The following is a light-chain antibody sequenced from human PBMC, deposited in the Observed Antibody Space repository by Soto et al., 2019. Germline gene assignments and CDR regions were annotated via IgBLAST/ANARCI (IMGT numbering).Light chain of an antibody. V-gene: IGKV3-11*01. CDR1: QSVSTN. J-gene: IGKJ4*01. CDR2: GAS. Sequence: EIVITESPATLSVSPGERAALSCRASQSVSTNLAWYQQKPGQGPRLLIFGASTRAIGIPARFSGSGSGTDFTLTISSLEPEDFAFYYCQQRSGWPLTFGGGTKVDIK. CDR3: QQRSGWPLT.